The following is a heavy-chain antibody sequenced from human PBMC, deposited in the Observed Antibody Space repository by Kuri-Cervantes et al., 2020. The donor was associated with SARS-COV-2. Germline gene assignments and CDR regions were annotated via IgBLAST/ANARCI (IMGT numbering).Heavy chain of an antibody. CDR2: IYYSGST. Sequence: GSLRLSCTVSGGSISSYYWSWIRQPAGKGLEWIGYIYYSGSTYYNPSLKSRVTISVDTSKNQFSLKLSSVTAADTAVYYCARRESSRAFDYWGQGTLVTVSS. J-gene: IGHJ4*02. V-gene: IGHV4-59*06. CDR1: GGSISSYY. CDR3: ARRESSRAFDY. D-gene: IGHD6-6*01.